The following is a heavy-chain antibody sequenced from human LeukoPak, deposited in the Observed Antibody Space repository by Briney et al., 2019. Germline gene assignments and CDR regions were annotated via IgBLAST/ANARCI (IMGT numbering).Heavy chain of an antibody. CDR3: AKDPSKGMVGPTGI. Sequence: GGSLRLSCAASGFTFSSYAMSWVRQAPGEGLEWVSAICGSGGSTYYADSVKGRFTISRDNSKNTLYLQMNSLRAEDTAVYYCAKDPSKGMVGPTGIWGQGTLVTVSS. V-gene: IGHV3-23*01. CDR2: ICGSGGST. CDR1: GFTFSSYA. J-gene: IGHJ4*02. D-gene: IGHD1-26*01.